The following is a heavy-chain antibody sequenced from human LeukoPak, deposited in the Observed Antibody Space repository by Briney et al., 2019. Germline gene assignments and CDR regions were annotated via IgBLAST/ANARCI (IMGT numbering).Heavy chain of an antibody. CDR2: MNPNSGNT. V-gene: IGHV1-8*01. J-gene: IGHJ6*02. CDR3: ARGLVGATLYYYGMDV. Sequence: GASVKVSCKASGYTFTSYDINWVRQATGQGLEWMGWMNPNSGNTDYAQKFQGRVTMTRNTSISTAYMELSSLRSGDTAVYYCARGLVGATLYYYGMDVWGQGTTVTVS. CDR1: GYTFTSYD. D-gene: IGHD1-26*01.